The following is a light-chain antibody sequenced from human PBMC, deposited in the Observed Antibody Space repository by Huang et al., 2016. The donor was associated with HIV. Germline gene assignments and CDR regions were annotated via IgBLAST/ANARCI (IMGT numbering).Light chain of an antibody. Sequence: DVVMTRSPLSLPVTLGQPASISCRSSLSLIHGDGNTYLNWFLQRPGQSPRRLIYKVSNRDSGVPDRFSGSGSGTDFTLKISRVEAEDVGVYYCMQGTHWPPTFGGGTKVEIK. J-gene: IGKJ4*01. CDR3: MQGTHWPPT. V-gene: IGKV2-30*02. CDR1: LSLIHGDGNTY. CDR2: KVS.